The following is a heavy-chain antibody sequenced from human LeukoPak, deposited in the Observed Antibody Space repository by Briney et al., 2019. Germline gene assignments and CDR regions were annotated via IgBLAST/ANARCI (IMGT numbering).Heavy chain of an antibody. D-gene: IGHD6-13*01. CDR3: ARDGIAAAGTDYYYYGMDV. V-gene: IGHV1-8*01. Sequence: ASVKVSCKASGYTFTSYDINWVRQATGQGLEWMGWMNPNSGNTGYAQKFQGRVTMTRNTSISTAYMELSSLRSEDTAVYYCARDGIAAAGTDYYYYGMDVWGQGTTVTVSS. J-gene: IGHJ6*02. CDR1: GYTFTSYD. CDR2: MNPNSGNT.